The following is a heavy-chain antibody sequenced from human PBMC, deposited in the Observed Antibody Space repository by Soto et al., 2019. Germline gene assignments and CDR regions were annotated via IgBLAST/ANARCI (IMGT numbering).Heavy chain of an antibody. Sequence: QVQLVESGGGVVQPGRSLRLSCAASGFTFSSSGMHWVRQAPGKGLEWVAVISYDGSNKYYADSVKGRFTISSDNSKNTQYLQINSLIAEDTAVYYCANGSHSLTTVTTVYYYDGMDVWGHGTTDTVSS. D-gene: IGHD4-17*01. V-gene: IGHV3-30*18. CDR2: ISYDGSNK. CDR1: GFTFSSSG. J-gene: IGHJ6*02. CDR3: ANGSHSLTTVTTVYYYDGMDV.